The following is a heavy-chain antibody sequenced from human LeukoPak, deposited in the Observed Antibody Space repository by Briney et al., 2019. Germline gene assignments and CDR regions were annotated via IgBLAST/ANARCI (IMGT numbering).Heavy chain of an antibody. V-gene: IGHV1-2*02. CDR3: ARGGIFGVVPTYFYYSMDV. J-gene: IGHJ6*03. D-gene: IGHD3-3*01. CDR1: GYTFTGYY. Sequence: ASVKVPCKASGYTFTGYYMHWVRQAPGQGLEWMGWINPNSGGTNYAQKFQGRVTMTRDTSISTAYMELSRLRSDDTAIYYCARGGIFGVVPTYFYYSMDVWGKGTTVTVSS. CDR2: INPNSGGT.